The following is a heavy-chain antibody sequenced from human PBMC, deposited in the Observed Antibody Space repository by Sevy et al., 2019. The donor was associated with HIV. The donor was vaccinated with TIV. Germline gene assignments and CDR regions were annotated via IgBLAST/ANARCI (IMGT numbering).Heavy chain of an antibody. CDR1: GFTVSSNY. Sequence: GGSLRLSCAASGFTVSSNYMSWVRQAPGKGLEWVSVIYSGGSTYYADSVKGRFTISRDNSKNTLYLQMNSLRAEDTAVNYCARDGDSSGRLGGWFDPWGQGTLVTVSS. CDR3: ARDGDSSGRLGGWFDP. V-gene: IGHV3-66*01. J-gene: IGHJ5*02. D-gene: IGHD3-22*01. CDR2: IYSGGST.